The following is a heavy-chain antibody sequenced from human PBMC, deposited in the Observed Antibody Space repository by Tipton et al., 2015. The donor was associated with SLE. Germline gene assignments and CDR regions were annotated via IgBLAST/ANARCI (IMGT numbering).Heavy chain of an antibody. D-gene: IGHD6-13*01. CDR3: GRWQQLVLGAFDI. V-gene: IGHV4-39*07. CDR2: IYYSGST. CDR1: GGSISSSSYY. J-gene: IGHJ3*02. Sequence: GLVKPSETLSLTCTVSGGSISSSSYYWGWIRQPPGKGLEWIGSIYYSGSTYYNPSLKSRVTISVDTSKNQFSLKLSSVTAADTAVYYCGRWQQLVLGAFDIWGQGTMVTVSS.